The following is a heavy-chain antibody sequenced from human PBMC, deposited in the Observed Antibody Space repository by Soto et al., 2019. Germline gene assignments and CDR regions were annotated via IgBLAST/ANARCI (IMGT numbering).Heavy chain of an antibody. CDR2: IKSKTDGGTT. D-gene: IGHD5-12*01. CDR3: TPSPGGYEYYFDY. Sequence: GGSLRLSCAASGFTFSNAWMNWVRQAPGKGLEWVGRIKSKTDGGTTDYAAPVKGRFTISRDDSKNTLYLQMNSLKTEDTAVYYCTPSPGGYEYYFDYWGQGTLVTVSS. CDR1: GFTFSNAW. V-gene: IGHV3-15*07. J-gene: IGHJ4*02.